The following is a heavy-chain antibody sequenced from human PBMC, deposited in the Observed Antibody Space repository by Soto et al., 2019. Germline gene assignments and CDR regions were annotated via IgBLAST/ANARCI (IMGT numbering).Heavy chain of an antibody. V-gene: IGHV1-18*01. J-gene: IGHJ5*02. Sequence: ASVKVSCKASGYTFTSYGISWVRQAPGQGLEWMGWISAYNGNTNYAQKLQGRVTMTTDTSTSTAYMELRSLRSDDTAVYYCARHDIVVVPAAMWFDPWGQGTLVTVSS. D-gene: IGHD2-2*01. CDR3: ARHDIVVVPAAMWFDP. CDR1: GYTFTSYG. CDR2: ISAYNGNT.